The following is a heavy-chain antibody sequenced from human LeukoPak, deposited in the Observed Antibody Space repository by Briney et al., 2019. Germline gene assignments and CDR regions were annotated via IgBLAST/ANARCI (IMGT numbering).Heavy chain of an antibody. J-gene: IGHJ6*04. Sequence: GESLMISCKGSGYSFTSYWISWVREMPGKGLEWMGRIDPSDSYTNYSPSFQGHVSISADKSISTAYLQWSSLKASDTAMYYCARHGSGSYFSYYGMDVWGKGTTATVSS. CDR1: GYSFTSYW. CDR2: IDPSDSYT. D-gene: IGHD3-10*01. CDR3: ARHGSGSYFSYYGMDV. V-gene: IGHV5-10-1*01.